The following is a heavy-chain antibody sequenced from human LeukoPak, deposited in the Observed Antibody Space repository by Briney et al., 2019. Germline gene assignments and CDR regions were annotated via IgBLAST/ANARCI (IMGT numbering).Heavy chain of an antibody. Sequence: SVKVSCKASGGTFSSYAISWVRQAPGQGLEWMGRIIPIFGIANYAQKFQGRVTITADKSTSTAYMELSSLRSEDTAVYYCARDGDTGSSSYWGQGTLVTVSS. V-gene: IGHV1-69*04. CDR3: ARDGDTGSSSY. J-gene: IGHJ4*02. D-gene: IGHD6-6*01. CDR2: IIPIFGIA. CDR1: GGTFSSYA.